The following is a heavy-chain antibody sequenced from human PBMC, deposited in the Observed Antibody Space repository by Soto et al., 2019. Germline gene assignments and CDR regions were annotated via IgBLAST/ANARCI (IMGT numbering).Heavy chain of an antibody. Sequence: SETLSLTCTVSGGSISSGGYSWSWIRQPPGKGLEWIGEINHSGSTNYNPSLKSRVTISVDTSKNQFSLKLSSVTAADTAVYYCARGSGPLTYYDFWSGYYTRDWFDPWGQGTMVTVS. CDR2: INHSGST. V-gene: IGHV4-30-2*01. D-gene: IGHD3-3*01. J-gene: IGHJ5*02. CDR1: GGSISSGGYS. CDR3: ARGSGPLTYYDFWSGYYTRDWFDP.